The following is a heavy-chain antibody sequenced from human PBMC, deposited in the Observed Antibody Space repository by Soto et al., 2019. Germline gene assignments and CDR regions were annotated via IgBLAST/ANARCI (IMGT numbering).Heavy chain of an antibody. J-gene: IGHJ4*02. CDR1: GGTFSSYA. D-gene: IGHD5-18*01. V-gene: IGHV1-69*01. Sequence: QVQLGQSWAEVKKPGSSVKVSCKDSGGTFSSYAISCVRQAPGQGLAWMGGIIPIFGTANYAQKFQGRVTITADESTSTAYMELISLRSEDTDVYYCARSRWSDTAMVSFFDYWGQGTLVTVSS. CDR2: IIPIFGTA. CDR3: ARSRWSDTAMVSFFDY.